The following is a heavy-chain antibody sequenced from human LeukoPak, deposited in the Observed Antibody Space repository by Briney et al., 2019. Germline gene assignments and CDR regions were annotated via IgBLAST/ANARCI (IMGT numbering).Heavy chain of an antibody. V-gene: IGHV3-23*01. CDR2: VSGGAGSST. D-gene: IGHD1-26*01. CDR3: AKVMYRGLSSALDY. J-gene: IGHJ4*02. CDR1: GFTFSSSA. Sequence: GGSLRLSCAASGFTFSSSAMSWVRQAPGWGLEWVSTVSGGAGSSTYYADSVKGRFTISRDNSKNTLYLQMNSLRAEDTAVYYCAKVMYRGLSSALDYWGQGTLVTVSS.